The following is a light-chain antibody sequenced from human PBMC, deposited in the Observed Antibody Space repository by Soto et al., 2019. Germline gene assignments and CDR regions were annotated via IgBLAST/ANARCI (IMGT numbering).Light chain of an antibody. V-gene: IGLV2-8*01. CDR3: SSYAGSNNWV. CDR1: SSDVGDYNY. J-gene: IGLJ3*02. Sequence: QSALTQPPSASGSPGQSVTISCTGTSSDVGDYNYVSWYQQYPGKAPKLMIYEVSKRPSGVPDRFSGSKSGNTASLTVSGLQAEDEADYYCSSYAGSNNWVFGGGTTLTVL. CDR2: EVS.